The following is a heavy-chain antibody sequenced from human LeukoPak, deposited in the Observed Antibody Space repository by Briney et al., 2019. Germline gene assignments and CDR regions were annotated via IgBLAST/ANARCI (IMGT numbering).Heavy chain of an antibody. CDR1: GGSFSGYY. CDR3: ARGVRRSGSPGVGDAFDI. V-gene: IGHV4-34*01. Sequence: SETLSLTCAVYGGSFSGYYWSWIRQPPGKGLEWIGEINHSGSTNYNPSLKSRVTISIDTSKNQFSLKLSSVTAADTAVYYCARGVRRSGSPGVGDAFDIWGQGTMATVSS. J-gene: IGHJ3*02. D-gene: IGHD2-15*01. CDR2: INHSGST.